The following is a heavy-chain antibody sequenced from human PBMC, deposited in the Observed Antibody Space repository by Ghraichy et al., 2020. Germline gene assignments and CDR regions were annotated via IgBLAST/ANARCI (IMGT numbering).Heavy chain of an antibody. J-gene: IGHJ4*02. V-gene: IGHV3-43*02. CDR2: ISGDGGST. D-gene: IGHD3-22*01. CDR1: GFTFDDYA. Sequence: LTCAASGFTFDDYAMHWVRQAPGKGLEWVSLISGDGGSTYYADSVKGRFTISRDNSKNSLYLQMNSLRTEDTALYYCAKALLDYYDSSGAIDYWGQGTLVTVSS. CDR3: AKALLDYYDSSGAIDY.